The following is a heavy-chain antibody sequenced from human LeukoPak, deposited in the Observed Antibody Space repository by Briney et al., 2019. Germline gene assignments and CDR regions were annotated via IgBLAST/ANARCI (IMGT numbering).Heavy chain of an antibody. CDR3: AKHDSSGRPFDY. CDR2: ISWNSGSI. Sequence: GGSLRLSCAASGFTFDDYAMHWVRQAPGKGLEWVSGISWNSGSIGYADSVKGRFTISRDNAKNSLYLQMNSLRAEDTAVYYCAKHDSSGRPFDYWGQGTLVTVSS. J-gene: IGHJ4*02. V-gene: IGHV3-9*01. D-gene: IGHD3-22*01. CDR1: GFTFDDYA.